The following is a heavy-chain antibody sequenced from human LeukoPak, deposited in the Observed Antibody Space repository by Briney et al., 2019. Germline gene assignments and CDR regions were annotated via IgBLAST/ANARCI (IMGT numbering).Heavy chain of an antibody. D-gene: IGHD4-23*01. Sequence: SETLSLTSAASAGTFSGYYWSWIRQPPEKGLEWIGEVNHSGSTNYNPSLKSRVTISVDTSKNQFSLKLSSVTAADTAVYYCARVGNLDAFDIWGQGTMVTVSS. CDR1: AGTFSGYY. V-gene: IGHV4-34*01. CDR2: VNHSGST. CDR3: ARVGNLDAFDI. J-gene: IGHJ3*02.